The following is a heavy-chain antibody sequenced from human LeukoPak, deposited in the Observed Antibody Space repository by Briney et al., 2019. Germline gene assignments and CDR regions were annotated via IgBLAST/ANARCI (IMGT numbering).Heavy chain of an antibody. CDR1: GYTFSSYG. D-gene: IGHD2-15*01. CDR3: ARDCSGSSCYWIH. V-gene: IGHV1-18*01. CDR2: ISAYNGNT. Sequence: ASVKVPCKASGYTFSSYGISWVRQAPGQGLESLGYISAYNGNTNYAQKVQGRITMTTDTSTSTAYMEMRSLRSDDTAVYYCARDCSGSSCYWIHWGQGTLVTVSS. J-gene: IGHJ4*02.